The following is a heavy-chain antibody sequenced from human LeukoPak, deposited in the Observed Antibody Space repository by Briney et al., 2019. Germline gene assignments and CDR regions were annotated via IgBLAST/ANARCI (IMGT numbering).Heavy chain of an antibody. CDR2: ISYDGSNK. CDR3: ARVDLDVRYYYYMDV. Sequence: GGSLRLSCAASGFTFSSYAMHWVRQAPGKGLEWVAVISYDGSNKYYADSVKGRFTISRDNSKNTLYLQMNSLRAEDTAVYYCARVDLDVRYYYYMDVWGKGTTVTVSS. D-gene: IGHD3/OR15-3a*01. V-gene: IGHV3-30*04. J-gene: IGHJ6*03. CDR1: GFTFSSYA.